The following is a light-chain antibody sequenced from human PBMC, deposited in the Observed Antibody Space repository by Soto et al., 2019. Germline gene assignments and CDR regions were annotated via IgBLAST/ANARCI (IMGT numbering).Light chain of an antibody. CDR3: TSYVGSDTWV. V-gene: IGLV2-8*01. J-gene: IGLJ3*02. Sequence: SALTQPPSASGSPGQSVTISCTGTSSDVGAYKYVSWYQQYPGKAPKLMIYEVSKRPSGVPARFSGSKSGNTASLTVSGPQSEDEADYYCTSYVGSDTWVFGGGTKLTVL. CDR2: EVS. CDR1: SSDVGAYKY.